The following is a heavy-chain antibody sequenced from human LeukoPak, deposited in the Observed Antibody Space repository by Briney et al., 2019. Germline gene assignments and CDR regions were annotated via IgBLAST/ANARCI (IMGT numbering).Heavy chain of an antibody. CDR3: ARVWRSYDFWSGFDENYYYMDV. V-gene: IGHV3-21*01. CDR1: GFTFSSYS. Sequence: GSLRLSCAASGFTFSSYSMNWIRQAPGKGLEWVSSISSSSSYIYYADSVKGRFTISRDNAKNSLYLQMNSLRAEDTAVYYCARVWRSYDFWSGFDENYYYMDVWGKGTTVTVSS. J-gene: IGHJ6*03. D-gene: IGHD3-3*01. CDR2: ISSSSSYI.